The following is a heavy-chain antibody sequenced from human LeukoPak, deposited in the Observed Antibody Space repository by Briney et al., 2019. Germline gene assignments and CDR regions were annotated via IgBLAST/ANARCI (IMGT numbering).Heavy chain of an antibody. Sequence: SSETLSLTCTVSGGSISSYYWSWIRQPPGKGLEWIGYIYYSGSTNYNPSLRSRVTISVDTSKNQLSLKLSSVTAADTAVYYCARDRVSVADTAMVTDWFDPWGQGTLVTVPS. CDR2: IYYSGST. D-gene: IGHD5-18*01. CDR3: ARDRVSVADTAMVTDWFDP. V-gene: IGHV4-59*01. CDR1: GGSISSYY. J-gene: IGHJ5*02.